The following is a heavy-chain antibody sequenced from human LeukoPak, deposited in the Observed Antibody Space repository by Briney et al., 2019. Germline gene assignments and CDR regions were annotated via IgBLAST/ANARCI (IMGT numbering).Heavy chain of an antibody. J-gene: IGHJ4*02. V-gene: IGHV4-31*03. Sequence: PSETLCLTCTVSGGSISSGGYYWSWIRQHPGKGLEWIGYIYYSGSTYYNPSLKSRVTISVDTSKNQFSLKLSSVTAADTAVYYCARGITTETTHFDYWGQGTLVTVSS. D-gene: IGHD4-17*01. CDR3: ARGITTETTHFDY. CDR2: IYYSGST. CDR1: GGSISSGGYY.